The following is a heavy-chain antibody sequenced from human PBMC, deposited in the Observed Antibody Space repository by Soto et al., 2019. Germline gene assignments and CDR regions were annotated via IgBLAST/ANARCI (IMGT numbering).Heavy chain of an antibody. CDR2: ISRSGTT. D-gene: IGHD3-10*01. CDR3: ATSLWVGTQVEL. V-gene: IGHV4-34*01. Sequence: QVQLQQWGAGLLKPSETLSLSCAVYGGYFNDNYYTWFRQPPGKGLEWIGEISRSGTTKYIPSLKSRASISFDTSKTQGSLKVTSVTAADTAVYDCATSLWVGTQVELWGQGALVTVSS. J-gene: IGHJ5*02. CDR1: GGYFNDNY.